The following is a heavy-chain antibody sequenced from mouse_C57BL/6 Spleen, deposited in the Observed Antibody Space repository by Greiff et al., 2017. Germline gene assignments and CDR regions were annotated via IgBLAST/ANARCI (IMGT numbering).Heavy chain of an antibody. V-gene: IGHV5-17*01. CDR3: ARGDYDHYYAMDY. CDR2: ISSGSSTI. Sequence: EVKVVESGGGLVKPGGSLKLSCAASGFTFSDYGMHWVRQAPEKGLEWVAYISSGSSTIYYADTVKGRFTISRDNAKNTLFLQMTSLRSEDTAMYYCARGDYDHYYAMDYWGQGTSVTVSS. D-gene: IGHD2-4*01. CDR1: GFTFSDYG. J-gene: IGHJ4*01.